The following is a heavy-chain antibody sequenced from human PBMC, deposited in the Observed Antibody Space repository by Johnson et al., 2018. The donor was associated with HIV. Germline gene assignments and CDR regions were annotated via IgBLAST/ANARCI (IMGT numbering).Heavy chain of an antibody. J-gene: IGHJ3*02. V-gene: IGHV3-13*01. D-gene: IGHD4-11*01. Sequence: VQLVESGGGVVQPGGSLRLSCAASGFTFSRYDMHWVRQATGKGLEWVSGIGTAGDTYYPGSVMGRFTISRDNVKNSLYLQMNSLRAGDTAVYYCARVGLDYSKFDAFDIWCEGTMVTVSS. CDR3: ARVGLDYSKFDAFDI. CDR1: GFTFSRYD. CDR2: IGTAGDT.